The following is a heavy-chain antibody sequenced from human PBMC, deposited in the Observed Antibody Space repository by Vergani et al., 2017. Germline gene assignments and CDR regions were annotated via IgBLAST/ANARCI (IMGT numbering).Heavy chain of an antibody. J-gene: IGHJ5*02. CDR2: IYYSGST. V-gene: IGHV4-31*03. CDR3: ARDQPVGATTGLGWFDP. Sequence: QVQLQESGPGLVTPSQTLSLTCTVSGGSISSGGYYWSWIRQHPGKGLEWIGYIYYSGSTYYNPSLKSRVTISVDTSKNQFSLKLSSVTAADTAVYYCARDQPVGATTGLGWFDPWGQGTLVTVSS. CDR1: GGSISSGGYY. D-gene: IGHD1-26*01.